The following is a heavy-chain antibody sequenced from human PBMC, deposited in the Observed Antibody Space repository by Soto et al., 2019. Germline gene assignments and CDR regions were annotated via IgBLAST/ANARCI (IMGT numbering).Heavy chain of an antibody. CDR3: AKDCIVGALWYYYYYGMDV. D-gene: IGHD1-26*01. J-gene: IGHJ6*02. Sequence: QVQLVESGGGVVQPGRSLRLSCAASGFTFSSYGMHWVRQAPGKGLEWVAVISYDGSNKYYADSVKGRFTISRDNSKNTLYLQMNSLRAEDTAVYYCAKDCIVGALWYYYYYGMDVWGQGTTVTVSS. CDR1: GFTFSSYG. CDR2: ISYDGSNK. V-gene: IGHV3-30*18.